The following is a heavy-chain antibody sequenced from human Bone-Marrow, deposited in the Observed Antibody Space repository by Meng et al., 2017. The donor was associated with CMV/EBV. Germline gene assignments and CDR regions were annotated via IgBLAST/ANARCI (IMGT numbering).Heavy chain of an antibody. CDR2: IKPISGGT. J-gene: IGHJ4*02. CDR1: AYMFTDYY. V-gene: IGHV1-2*06. CDR3: ARVRILTIFGVVYYYFDY. D-gene: IGHD3-3*01. Sequence: ASAKVFCKASAYMFTDYYMHWVLQAPGQGLEWMGRIKPISGGTKFSQYFQGRVTMTRDTSVSTAYMELSRLKSDDTAVYYCARVRILTIFGVVYYYFDYWGQGTLVTVSS.